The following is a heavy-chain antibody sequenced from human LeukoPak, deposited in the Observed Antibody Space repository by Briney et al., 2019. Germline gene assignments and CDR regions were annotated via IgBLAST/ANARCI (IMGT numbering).Heavy chain of an antibody. CDR2: ARNKANSYST. Sequence: GGSLRLSCAAFMDWVRQAPGKGLEWVGRARNKANSYSTEYAASVKGRFTISRDDSENSLYLQMNTLRAEDTAVYYCARDVSLDFWGQGTLVTVSS. CDR3: ARDVSLDF. V-gene: IGHV3-72*01. J-gene: IGHJ4*02.